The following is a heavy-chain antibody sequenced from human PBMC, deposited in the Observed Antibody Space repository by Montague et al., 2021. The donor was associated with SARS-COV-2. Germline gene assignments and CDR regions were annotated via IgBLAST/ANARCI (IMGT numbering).Heavy chain of an antibody. Sequence: SETLSLTCNVSGDSIINIKSSYWGWIRLPPGKGLERIGYIFHTGTSYYQSSLKSRVTMSVDTSKTQFSLKLTSVTAADTAVYCCAQVNRRCEGVSFDSWGQGALVTVSS. CDR3: AQVNRRCEGVSFDS. CDR2: IFHTGTS. J-gene: IGHJ4*02. D-gene: IGHD1-14*01. CDR1: GDSIINIKSS. V-gene: IGHV4-61*05.